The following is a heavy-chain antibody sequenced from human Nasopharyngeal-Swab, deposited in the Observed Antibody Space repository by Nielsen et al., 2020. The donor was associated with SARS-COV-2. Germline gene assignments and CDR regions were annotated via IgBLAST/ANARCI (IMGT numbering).Heavy chain of an antibody. V-gene: IGHV3-30*03. CDR1: GFTFSSFG. J-gene: IGHJ4*02. D-gene: IGHD4-17*01. CDR2: IAHDASNE. Sequence: GGSLRLSCAASGFTFSSFGMHWVRQAPGKGLEWVAFIAHDASNEYYEDSVKGRFSISRDSSKNTLYLQMDSLRGEDTAVYYCARDAPAHYGAFYWGRGTLVTVSS. CDR3: ARDAPAHYGAFY.